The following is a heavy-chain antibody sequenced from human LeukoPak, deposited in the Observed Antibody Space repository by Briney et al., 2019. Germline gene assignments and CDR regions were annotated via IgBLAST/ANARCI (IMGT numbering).Heavy chain of an antibody. CDR2: ISAYNGNT. D-gene: IGHD6-13*01. Sequence: ASVKVSCKASGYTFTSYGISWVRQAPGQGLEWMGWISAYNGNTNYAQKLQGRVTMTTDTSTSTAYMELRSLRSDDTAVYYCARDQSSSSWYWFGPWGQGTLVTVSS. CDR3: ARDQSSSSWYWFGP. CDR1: GYTFTSYG. V-gene: IGHV1-18*01. J-gene: IGHJ5*02.